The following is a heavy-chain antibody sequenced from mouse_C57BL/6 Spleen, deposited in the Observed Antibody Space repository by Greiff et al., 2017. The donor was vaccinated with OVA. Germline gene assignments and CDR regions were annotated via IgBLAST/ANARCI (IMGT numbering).Heavy chain of an antibody. CDR1: GYSFTGYY. J-gene: IGHJ2*01. Sequence: VQLQQSGPELVKPGASVKISCKASGYSFTGYYMNWVKQSPEKSLEWIGEINPSTGGTTYNQKFKAKATLTVDKSSSTAYMQLTSLTSDDSAVYSCARAEYYFDYWGQGTTLTVSA. CDR3: ARAEYYFDY. V-gene: IGHV1-42*01. CDR2: INPSTGGT.